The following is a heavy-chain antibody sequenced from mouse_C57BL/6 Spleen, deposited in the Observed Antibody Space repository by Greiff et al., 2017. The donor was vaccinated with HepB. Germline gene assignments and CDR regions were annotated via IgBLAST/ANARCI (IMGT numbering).Heavy chain of an antibody. J-gene: IGHJ4*01. CDR3: ARYYGNYGGNYAMDY. V-gene: IGHV7-3*01. CDR1: GFTFTDYY. CDR2: IRNKANGYTT. Sequence: EVKLMESGGGLVQPGGSLSLSCAASGFTFTDYYMSWVRQPPGKALEWLGFIRNKANGYTTEYSASVKGRFTISRDNSQSILYLQMNALRAEDSATYVWARYYGNYGGNYAMDYWGQGTSVTVSS. D-gene: IGHD2-1*01.